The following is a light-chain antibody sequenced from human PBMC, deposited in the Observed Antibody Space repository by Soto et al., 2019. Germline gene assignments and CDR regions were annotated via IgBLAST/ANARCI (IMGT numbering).Light chain of an antibody. CDR1: SSDVGGYNH. V-gene: IGLV2-14*01. CDR3: NSRTSSNTRV. J-gene: IGLJ1*01. Sequence: QSVLTQPASVSGSPGQSITISCTGTSSDVGGYNHVSWYQHHPGKAPKLMIYEVSNRPSGVSNRFSGSKSGNTASLTISGLQADDEADYYCNSRTSSNTRVFGTRTKVTVL. CDR2: EVS.